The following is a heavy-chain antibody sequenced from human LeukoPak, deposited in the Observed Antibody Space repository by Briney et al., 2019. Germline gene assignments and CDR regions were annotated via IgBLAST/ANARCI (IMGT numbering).Heavy chain of an antibody. CDR1: GGSFSGYY. V-gene: IGHV4-34*01. CDR2: INHSGST. D-gene: IGHD2-21*02. CDR3: ARSGPYHLGDSMSAYYYYGMDV. Sequence: SETLSLTCAVYGGSFSGYYWSWIRQPPGKGLEWIGEINHSGSTNYNPSLKSRVTISVDTSKNQFSLKLSSVTAADTAVYYCARSGPYHLGDSMSAYYYYGMDVWGQGTTVTVSS. J-gene: IGHJ6*02.